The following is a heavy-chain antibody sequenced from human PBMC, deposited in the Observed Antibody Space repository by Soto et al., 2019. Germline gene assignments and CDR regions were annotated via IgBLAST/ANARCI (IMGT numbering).Heavy chain of an antibody. CDR1: GFTFSSYG. Sequence: QVQLVESGGGVVQPGRSLRLSCAASGFTFSSYGMHWVRQAPGKGLEWVAVISYDGSNKYYADSVKGRFTISRDNSKNTLYLQMNSLRAEDTAVYYCAKDRYSGYGARGVFDYWGQGTLVTVSS. CDR2: ISYDGSNK. V-gene: IGHV3-30*18. J-gene: IGHJ4*02. D-gene: IGHD5-12*01. CDR3: AKDRYSGYGARGVFDY.